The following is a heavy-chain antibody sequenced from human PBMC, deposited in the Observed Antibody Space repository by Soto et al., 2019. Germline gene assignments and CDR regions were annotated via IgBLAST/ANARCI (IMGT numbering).Heavy chain of an antibody. CDR2: ITGSGGST. CDR1: GFTFRTYA. CDR3: AKDRDGDYGGIDY. Sequence: PGGSLRLSCAASGFTFRTYARIWVRQAPGKGLEWVSVITGSGGSTYYADSVKGRFTISRDTSKNTLFLQMNSLRAEDTAVYYCAKDRDGDYGGIDYWGQGTMVTVSS. D-gene: IGHD4-17*01. J-gene: IGHJ4*02. V-gene: IGHV3-23*01.